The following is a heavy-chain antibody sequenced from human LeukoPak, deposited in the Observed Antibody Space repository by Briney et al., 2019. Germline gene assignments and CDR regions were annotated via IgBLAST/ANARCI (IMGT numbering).Heavy chain of an antibody. CDR1: GYTFRNYG. Sequence: ASVTVSCTASGYTFRNYGISWVRQAPGQGLAWLGWVSAYNGNTNYTQKLKGGVTMTTDTSTGIAYMELNSLRSDETAVYYCARAGGVSLVARWFDPWGQGSPVTVSS. CDR3: ARAGGVSLVARWFDP. J-gene: IGHJ5*02. V-gene: IGHV1-18*01. D-gene: IGHD2-15*01. CDR2: VSAYNGNT.